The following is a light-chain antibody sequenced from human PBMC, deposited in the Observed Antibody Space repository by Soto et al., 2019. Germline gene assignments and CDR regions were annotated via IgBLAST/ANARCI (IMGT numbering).Light chain of an antibody. V-gene: IGLV2-23*03. CDR2: EGT. CDR1: SSDFGGYNV. Sequence: QSLLTQPASVSGSPGQSITISCSGTSSDFGGYNVVSWYQQHPGKAPKLIIYEGTKRPSGVSNRFSGSKSGNAASLTISGLQTEDEADYYCCSYADTSTFWVVFGGGTKVTVL. J-gene: IGLJ3*02. CDR3: CSYADTSTFWVV.